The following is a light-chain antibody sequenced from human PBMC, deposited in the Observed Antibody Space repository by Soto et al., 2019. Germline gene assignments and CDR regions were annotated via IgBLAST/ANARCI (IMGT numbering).Light chain of an antibody. V-gene: IGKV3-11*01. Sequence: EVVLTQSPVTLSLSPGERATLSCRASQSFRGLLAWYQQKPGQAPRLLIYDAYNRATGIPPRFSGSGSGTDFTLTISSLEPEDFAVYYCQQRSNWPATFGQGTRLE. CDR2: DAY. J-gene: IGKJ5*01. CDR1: QSFRGL. CDR3: QQRSNWPAT.